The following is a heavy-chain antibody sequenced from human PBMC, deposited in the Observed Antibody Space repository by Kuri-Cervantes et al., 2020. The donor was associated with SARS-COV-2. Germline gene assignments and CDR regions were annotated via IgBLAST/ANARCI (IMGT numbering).Heavy chain of an antibody. D-gene: IGHD3-10*01. CDR3: AGGFIIFGGLPAGY. V-gene: IGHV1-2*04. J-gene: IGHJ4*02. CDR1: GYTFTGYY. Sequence: ASVKVSCKASGYTFTGYYMHWVRQAPGQGLEWMGWINPNSGGTNYAQKFQGWVTMTRDTSISTAYMELSRLRSDDTAVYYCAGGFIIFGGLPAGYWGQGTLVTVSS. CDR2: INPNSGGT.